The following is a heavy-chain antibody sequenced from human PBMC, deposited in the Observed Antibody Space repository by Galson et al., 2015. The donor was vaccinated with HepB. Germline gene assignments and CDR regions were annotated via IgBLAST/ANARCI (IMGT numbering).Heavy chain of an antibody. Sequence: SLRFSCAASGFTLSSSSMHWVRQAPGKGLVWVSRISSDGSITIYADSVKGRFTISRDNAKNTLYVQMNSLRAEDTAVYYCAREGGSGALDIWGQGTMVTVSS. CDR1: GFTLSSSS. J-gene: IGHJ3*02. CDR2: ISSDGSIT. V-gene: IGHV3-74*01. CDR3: AREGGSGALDI. D-gene: IGHD3-10*01.